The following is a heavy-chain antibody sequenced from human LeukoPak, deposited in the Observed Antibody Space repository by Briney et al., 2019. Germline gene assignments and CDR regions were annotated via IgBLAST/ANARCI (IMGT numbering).Heavy chain of an antibody. CDR1: GFTFSSYA. CDR3: ARDSYSVVGKYDSSGYYGDS. CDR2: ISYDGTIQ. J-gene: IGHJ4*02. Sequence: GGSLRLSCAASGFTFSSYAMHWVRQAPGKGLEWVATISYDGTIQYYPDSVKGRFTISRDNSKNTLYLQMNSLRAEDTAVYYCARDSYSVVGKYDSSGYYGDSWGQGTLVTVSS. D-gene: IGHD3-22*01. V-gene: IGHV3-30*04.